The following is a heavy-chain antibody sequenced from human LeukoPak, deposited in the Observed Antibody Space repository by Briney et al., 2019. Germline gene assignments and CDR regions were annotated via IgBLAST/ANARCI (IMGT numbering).Heavy chain of an antibody. Sequence: SETLSLTCAVYGGSFSGYYWSWIRQPPGKGLEWIGEINHSGSTNYNPSLKSRVTISVDTSKNQFSLKLSSVTAADTAVHYCARDHTDSDYYDSSGSDMEGYWGQGTLVTVSS. V-gene: IGHV4-34*01. J-gene: IGHJ4*02. CDR3: ARDHTDSDYYDSSGSDMEGY. CDR2: INHSGST. D-gene: IGHD3-22*01. CDR1: GGSFSGYY.